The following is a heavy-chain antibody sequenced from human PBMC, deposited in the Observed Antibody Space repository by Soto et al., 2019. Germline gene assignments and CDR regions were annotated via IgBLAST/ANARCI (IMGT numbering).Heavy chain of an antibody. CDR3: AKDAIVVVPAAMSGGYYYGMDV. CDR1: GFTFSSYG. V-gene: IGHV3-30*18. D-gene: IGHD2-2*01. J-gene: IGHJ6*02. CDR2: ISYDGSNK. Sequence: PGGSLRLSCAASGFTFSSYGMHWVRQAPGKGLEWVAVISYDGSNKYYADSVKGRFTISRDNSKNTLYLQMNSLRAEDTAVYYCAKDAIVVVPAAMSGGYYYGMDVWGQGTTVTVSS.